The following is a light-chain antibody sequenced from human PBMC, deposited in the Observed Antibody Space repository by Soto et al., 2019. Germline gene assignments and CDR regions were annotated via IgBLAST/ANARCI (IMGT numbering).Light chain of an antibody. Sequence: EIVMTQSPATLSVSPGERATLSCSASQSVSSNLAWYQQKPGQAPRFLIYDASTRATGITARFSGSGSGTQFTLTISSLQSEDFAVYFCQQYDQWPLTFGGGTKVEIK. J-gene: IGKJ4*01. V-gene: IGKV3-15*01. CDR1: QSVSSN. CDR2: DAS. CDR3: QQYDQWPLT.